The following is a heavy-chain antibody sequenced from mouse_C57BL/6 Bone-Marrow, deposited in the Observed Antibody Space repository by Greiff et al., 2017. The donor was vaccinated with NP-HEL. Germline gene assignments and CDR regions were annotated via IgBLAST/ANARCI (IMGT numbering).Heavy chain of an antibody. Sequence: VQLQQSGPELVKPGASVKMSCKASGYTFTDYNMHWVKQSHGKSLEWIGYINPNNGGTSYNQKFKGKATLTVNKSSSTAYMELRSLTSEESAVYYWARITTVVGYARDYWGQGTSVTVSS. CDR1: GYTFTDYN. CDR3: ARITTVVGYARDY. V-gene: IGHV1-22*01. D-gene: IGHD1-1*01. J-gene: IGHJ4*01. CDR2: INPNNGGT.